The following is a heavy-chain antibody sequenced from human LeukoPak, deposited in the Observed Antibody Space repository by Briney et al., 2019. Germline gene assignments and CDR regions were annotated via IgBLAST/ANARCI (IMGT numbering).Heavy chain of an antibody. J-gene: IGHJ4*02. CDR3: ARTRSKTITMVLDY. CDR2: INRSGSN. CDR1: GGSFSGYY. V-gene: IGHV4-34*01. D-gene: IGHD3-10*01. Sequence: SETLSLTCAVYGGSFSGYYWSWIRQPPGKGLEWIGEINRSGSNNYNPSLKRRVTISVDTSKNHSSLKLSSVTAADKAVYYCARTRSKTITMVLDYWGQGTLVTVSS.